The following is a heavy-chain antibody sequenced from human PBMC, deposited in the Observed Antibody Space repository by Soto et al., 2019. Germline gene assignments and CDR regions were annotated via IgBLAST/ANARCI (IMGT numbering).Heavy chain of an antibody. CDR1: GGSISSSSYY. J-gene: IGHJ4*02. CDR2: IYYSGST. Sequence: QLQLQESGPGLVKPSETLSLTCTVSGGSISSSSYYWGWIRQPPGKGLEWIGSIYYSGSTYYNPSLKSRVTISVDTSKNQFSLKLSSVTAADTAVYYCARLPRENDFLIDYWGQGTLVTVSS. D-gene: IGHD2-21*02. CDR3: ARLPRENDFLIDY. V-gene: IGHV4-39*01.